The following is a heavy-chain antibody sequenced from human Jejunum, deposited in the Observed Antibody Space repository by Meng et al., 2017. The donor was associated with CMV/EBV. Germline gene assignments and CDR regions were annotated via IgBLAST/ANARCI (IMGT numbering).Heavy chain of an antibody. V-gene: IGHV1-18*01. Sequence: QAQLVQSGGEVKKPGASVKVSCKASGYTFTNYGITWVRQAPGQGLEWMGWINAYNGDTNYAQTLQGRVTMTTDTSTSTAYMELRSLRSDDTAVYYCARVEVGITSGDYWGQGPLGTVDS. D-gene: IGHD1-26*01. CDR3: ARVEVGITSGDY. CDR1: GYTFTNYG. J-gene: IGHJ4*02. CDR2: INAYNGDT.